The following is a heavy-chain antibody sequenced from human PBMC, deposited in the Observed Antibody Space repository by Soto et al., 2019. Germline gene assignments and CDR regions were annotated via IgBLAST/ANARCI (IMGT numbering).Heavy chain of an antibody. D-gene: IGHD6-13*01. J-gene: IGHJ6*02. V-gene: IGHV3-7*01. CDR2: IKQDGSEE. CDR3: ARIAATGRGWDV. Sequence: EVQLVESGGGLVQPGGSLRLSCVDSGFTFSSYWMSWVRQAPVKGLEWVGNIKQDGSEENYVDSLKGGFTISRDNAKNSMYLQMNSLRAEDTAVYYCARIAATGRGWDVWGQGTTVVVSS. CDR1: GFTFSSYW.